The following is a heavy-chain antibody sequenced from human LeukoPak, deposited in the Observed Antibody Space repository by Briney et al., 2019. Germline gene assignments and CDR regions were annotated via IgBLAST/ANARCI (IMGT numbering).Heavy chain of an antibody. V-gene: IGHV5-51*01. D-gene: IGHD2-15*01. CDR1: GYSFTSYW. CDR3: ARPLRYCSGGSCSYYFDY. Sequence: LGESLKISCKGSGYSFTSYWIGWVRPMPGKGLEWMGIIYPGDSDTRYSPSFQGQVTIPADKSISTAYLQRSSLKASDTAMYYCARPLRYCSGGSCSYYFDYWGQGTLVTVSS. J-gene: IGHJ4*02. CDR2: IYPGDSDT.